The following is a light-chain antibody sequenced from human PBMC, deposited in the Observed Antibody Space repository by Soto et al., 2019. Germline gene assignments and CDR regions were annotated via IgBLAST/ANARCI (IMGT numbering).Light chain of an antibody. CDR3: SSHAGSNSFYV. V-gene: IGLV2-8*01. J-gene: IGLJ1*01. CDR1: SSDVGRYNY. CDR2: EVT. Sequence: QSVLAQPPSASGSPGQSVTISCTGTSSDVGRYNYVSWYQQHPGKTPKLIIYEVTKRPSGVPDRFSASKSGNTASLTVSGLQAEDEADYYCSSHAGSNSFYVFGTGTQLTVL.